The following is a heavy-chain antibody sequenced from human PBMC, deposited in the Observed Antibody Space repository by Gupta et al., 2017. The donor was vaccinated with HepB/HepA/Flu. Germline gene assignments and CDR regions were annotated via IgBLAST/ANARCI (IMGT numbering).Heavy chain of an antibody. D-gene: IGHD6-19*01. V-gene: IGHV1-69*01. CDR1: GGTFSREL. J-gene: IGHJ1*01. Sequence: QVQLVQSGTEVKRPGSSVKVSCKASGGTFSRELTAWVRQVPGQGFEYMGGIFPFFGTPNYAQKFQGRVTITADESTSTAYLEVNNLRSDDTAVYFCARPGQSGSGWYGEYFQFWGQGTLVTVSA. CDR2: IFPFFGTP. CDR3: ARPGQSGSGWYGEYFQF.